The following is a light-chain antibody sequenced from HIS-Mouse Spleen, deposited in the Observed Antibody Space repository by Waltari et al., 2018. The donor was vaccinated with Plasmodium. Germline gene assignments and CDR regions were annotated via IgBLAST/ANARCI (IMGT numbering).Light chain of an antibody. CDR2: GES. V-gene: IGKV3-15*01. Sequence: EIVMTQSPATLSVSPGERATLSCRASQSVSSNLAWYQQKPGQAPRLLIYGESTRATGIPARFSGSGSGTEFTLTISSMQSEDFAVYYCQQYNNWPITVGQGTRLEIK. CDR3: QQYNNWPIT. J-gene: IGKJ5*01. CDR1: QSVSSN.